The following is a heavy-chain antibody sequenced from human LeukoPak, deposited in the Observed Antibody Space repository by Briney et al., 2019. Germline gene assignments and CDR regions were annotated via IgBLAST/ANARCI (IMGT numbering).Heavy chain of an antibody. CDR2: ISYDGSNK. D-gene: IGHD3-10*01. CDR3: AKDLVVLLWFGESFYGMDV. J-gene: IGHJ6*02. V-gene: IGHV3-30*18. CDR1: GFTFSSYG. Sequence: GGSLRLSCAASGFTFSSYGMHWVRQAPGKGLEWVAVISYDGSNKYYADSVKGRFTISRDNSKNTLYLQMNSLRAEDTAVYYCAKDLVVLLWFGESFYGMDVWGQGTTVTVSS.